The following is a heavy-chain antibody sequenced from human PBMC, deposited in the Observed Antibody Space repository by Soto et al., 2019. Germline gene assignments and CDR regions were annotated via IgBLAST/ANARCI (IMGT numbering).Heavy chain of an antibody. CDR3: ARVEARLNLEISDY. CDR2: ISSSSSYI. CDR1: GFTFSSYS. Sequence: GGSLRLSCAASGFTFSSYSMNWVRQAPGKGLEWVSSISSSSSYIYYADSVKGRFTISRDNAKNSLYLQMNSLRAEDTAVYYCARVEARLNLEISDYWGQGTLVTVSS. D-gene: IGHD6-6*01. J-gene: IGHJ4*02. V-gene: IGHV3-21*01.